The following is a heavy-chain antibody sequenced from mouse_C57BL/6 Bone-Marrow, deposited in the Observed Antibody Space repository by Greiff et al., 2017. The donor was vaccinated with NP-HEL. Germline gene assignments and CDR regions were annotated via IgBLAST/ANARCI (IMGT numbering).Heavy chain of an antibody. D-gene: IGHD4-1*01. V-gene: IGHV1-55*01. CDR3: ARKLGVLYYAMDY. CDR1: GYTFTSYW. CDR2: IYPGSGST. Sequence: QVQLQQPGAELVKPGASVKMSCKASGYTFTSYWITWVKQRPGQGLEWIGDIYPGSGSTNYNEKFKSKATLTVDTSSSTAYMQLSSLTSEDSAVYYCARKLGVLYYAMDYWGQGTSVTVSS. J-gene: IGHJ4*01.